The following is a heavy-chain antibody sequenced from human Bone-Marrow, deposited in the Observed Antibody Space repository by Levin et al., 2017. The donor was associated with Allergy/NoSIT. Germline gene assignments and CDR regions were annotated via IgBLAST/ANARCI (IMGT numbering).Heavy chain of an antibody. CDR2: IYWDDDK. Sequence: SLTTSGVGVGWIRQPPGKALEWLALIYWDDDKRYSPSLKTRLTITKNTSKNQVFLTMTSVDPVDTATYFCAHRPRAVVGSPPPDYFDVWGQGILVTVSS. CDR3: AHRPRAVVGSPPPDYFDV. V-gene: IGHV2-5*02. CDR1: SLTTSGVG. J-gene: IGHJ4*02. D-gene: IGHD6-19*01.